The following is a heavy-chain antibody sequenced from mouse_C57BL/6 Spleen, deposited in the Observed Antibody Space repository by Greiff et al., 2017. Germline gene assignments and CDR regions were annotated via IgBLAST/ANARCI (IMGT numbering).Heavy chain of an antibody. CDR2: FYPGSGSI. CDR1: GYTFTEYT. Sequence: VQLVESGAELVKPGASVKLSCKASGYTFTEYTIPWVKQRSGQGLEWIGWFYPGSGSIKYNEKFKDKATLTADKSSSTVYMELSRLTSEDSAVYFCARHEEDYYGSSPSFAYWGQGTLVTVSA. CDR3: ARHEEDYYGSSPSFAY. J-gene: IGHJ3*01. D-gene: IGHD1-1*01. V-gene: IGHV1-62-2*01.